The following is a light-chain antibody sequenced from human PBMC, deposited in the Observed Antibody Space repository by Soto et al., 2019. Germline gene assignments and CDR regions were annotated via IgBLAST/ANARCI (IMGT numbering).Light chain of an antibody. V-gene: IGKV1-27*01. CDR2: AAS. CDR1: QGISNY. J-gene: IGKJ1*01. CDR3: QKYNSASWT. Sequence: DIQMTQSPSSLSASVGDTVTITCRASQGISNYLAWYQQKPGKVPKLLIYAASTLQSGVPSRFSGSGSGTDFTLTISSLQPEDVAAYYCQKYNSASWTFGQGTKVDIK.